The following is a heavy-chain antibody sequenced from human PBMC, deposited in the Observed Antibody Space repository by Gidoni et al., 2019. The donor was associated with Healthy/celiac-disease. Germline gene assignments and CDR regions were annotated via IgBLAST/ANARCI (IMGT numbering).Heavy chain of an antibody. D-gene: IGHD3-3*01. CDR2: ISYDGSNK. Sequence: QVQLVESGGGVVQPGRSLRLSCAASGFTFSSYGMHWVRQAPGKGLEWVAVISYDGSNKYYADSVKGRFTISRDNSKNTLYLQMNSLRAEDTAVYYCAKDSAPKEAIFGVVTGKFDYWGQGTLVTVSS. CDR1: GFTFSSYG. CDR3: AKDSAPKEAIFGVVTGKFDY. V-gene: IGHV3-30*18. J-gene: IGHJ4*02.